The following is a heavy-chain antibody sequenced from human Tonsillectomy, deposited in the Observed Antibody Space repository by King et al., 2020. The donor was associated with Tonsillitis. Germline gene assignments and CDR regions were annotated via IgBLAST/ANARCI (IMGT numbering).Heavy chain of an antibody. V-gene: IGHV5-51*01. D-gene: IGHD3-10*01. CDR3: ARRDGAGRYYSIDY. J-gene: IGHJ4*02. CDR2: INPEDSDT. CDR1: GYRFSNYW. Sequence: QLVQSGAEVKKPGESLKISCKGSGYRFSNYWIGWVRQKAGKGLEWMGIINPEDSDTRYSPSFQGQVTISADNSISTASLQWSSLKASDSAMYYCARRDGAGRYYSIDYWGRGHWSPSPQ.